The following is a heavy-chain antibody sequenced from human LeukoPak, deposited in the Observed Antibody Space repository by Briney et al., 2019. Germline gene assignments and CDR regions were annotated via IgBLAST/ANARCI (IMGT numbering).Heavy chain of an antibody. CDR3: ARFPTVTKYYFDY. Sequence: GESLKISCKGSGYDFISYWIGWVRHMPGKGLEWIGIIYGGDSDTRYNPSFQGQVTLSVDKSIRTAYLQWSSLKASDTAMYYCARFPTVTKYYFDYWGQGTLVTVSS. CDR1: GYDFISYW. D-gene: IGHD4-17*01. V-gene: IGHV5-51*01. CDR2: IYGGDSDT. J-gene: IGHJ4*02.